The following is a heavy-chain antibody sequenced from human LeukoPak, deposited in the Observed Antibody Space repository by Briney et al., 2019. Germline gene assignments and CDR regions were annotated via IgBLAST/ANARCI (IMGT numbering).Heavy chain of an antibody. J-gene: IGHJ5*02. V-gene: IGHV1-18*01. D-gene: IGHD6-19*01. CDR2: ISAYNGNT. CDR3: ARDFPVAGTENWFDP. CDR1: GYTFTSYG. Sequence: ASVRVSCKASGYTFTSYGISWVRQAPGQGLEWMGWISAYNGNTNYAQKLQGRVTMTTDTSTSTAYMELRSLRSDDTAVYYCARDFPVAGTENWFDPWGQGTLLTVPS.